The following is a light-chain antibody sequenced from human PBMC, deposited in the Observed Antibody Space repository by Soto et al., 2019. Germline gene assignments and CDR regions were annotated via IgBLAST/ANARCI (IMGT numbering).Light chain of an antibody. CDR3: SSYTSGDTPYV. CDR1: SSDVGGYNY. V-gene: IGLV2-14*01. Sequence: QSALTQPASVSGFPGQSITISCTGTSSDVGGYNYVSWYQQHPDKAPKLMIYVVSNRPSGVSNRFSGSKCGNTASLTISGLQAEDEADYYCSSYTSGDTPYVFGTGTKVTVL. J-gene: IGLJ1*01. CDR2: VVS.